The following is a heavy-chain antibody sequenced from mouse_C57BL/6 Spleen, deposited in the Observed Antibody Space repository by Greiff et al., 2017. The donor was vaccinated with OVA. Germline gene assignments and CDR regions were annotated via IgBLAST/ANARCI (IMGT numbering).Heavy chain of an antibody. V-gene: IGHV5-4*01. CDR1: GFTFSSYA. CDR3: ARSYGNSRYYFDY. D-gene: IGHD2-1*01. J-gene: IGHJ2*01. CDR2: ISDGGSYT. Sequence: EVQVVESGGGLVKPGGSLKLSCAASGFTFSSYAMSWVRQTPEKRLEWVATISDGGSYTYYPDNVKGRFTISRDNAKNNLYLQMSHLKSEDTAMYYCARSYGNSRYYFDYWGQGTTLTVSS.